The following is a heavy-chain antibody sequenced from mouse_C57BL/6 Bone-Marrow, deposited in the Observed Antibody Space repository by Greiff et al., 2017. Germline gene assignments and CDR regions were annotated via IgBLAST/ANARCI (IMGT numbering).Heavy chain of an antibody. D-gene: IGHD2-5*01. Sequence: QVQLQQPGAELARPGASVKLSCKASGYTFTSYGISWVKQRTGQGLEWIGDIYPRSGNTYYNEKFKGKATLTADKSSSTAYMGLRSLTSEDSAVYCGGTYYSNVFDYWGQGTTLTVSS. CDR1: GYTFTSYG. CDR3: GTYYSNVFDY. J-gene: IGHJ2*01. CDR2: IYPRSGNT. V-gene: IGHV1-81*01.